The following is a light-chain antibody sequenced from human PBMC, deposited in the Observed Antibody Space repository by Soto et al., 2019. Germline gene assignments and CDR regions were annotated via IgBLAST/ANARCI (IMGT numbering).Light chain of an antibody. CDR2: KSS. CDR1: QSIISW. CDR3: QQYNSYYT. J-gene: IGKJ2*01. Sequence: DIQMTQSPSTLSASVGDRVTITCRASQSIISWLAWYQQKPGKAPKLLIYKSSSLEIGIPSRFSGSRSGTDFTLTISSLPPDELAAYYCQQYNSYYTFGQGTKLEIK. V-gene: IGKV1-5*03.